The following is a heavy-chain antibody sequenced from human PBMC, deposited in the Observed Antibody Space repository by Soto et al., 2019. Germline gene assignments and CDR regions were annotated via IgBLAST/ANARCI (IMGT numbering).Heavy chain of an antibody. CDR1: GFTFSSYS. CDR3: GRDLPTGTTGAPPDY. D-gene: IGHD1-7*01. J-gene: IGHJ4*02. Sequence: GGSLRLSCAASGFTFSSYSMNWVRQAPGKGLEWVSSMTSSGDYIYYTDSVKGRFIISRDNAKNSLYLQMNSLRAEDTAVYYCGRDLPTGTTGAPPDYWGQGTMVTVSS. V-gene: IGHV3-21*01. CDR2: MTSSGDYI.